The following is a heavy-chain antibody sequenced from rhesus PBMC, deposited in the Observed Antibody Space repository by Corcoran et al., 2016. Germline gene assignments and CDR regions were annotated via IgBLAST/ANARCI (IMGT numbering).Heavy chain of an antibody. Sequence: EVQLVQSGAEVKRPGESLKISCKTSGYSFTNYRISRERQISGKVQEWRGAIDPSNSDARYSPSFQGQVNSSADKSITTAYLQWSSLKASDTATYYCARGRTLGFDYWGQGVLVTVSS. CDR3: ARGRTLGFDY. CDR2: IDPSNSDA. CDR1: GYSFTNYR. J-gene: IGHJ4*01. V-gene: IGHV5-20*02. D-gene: IGHD2-39*01.